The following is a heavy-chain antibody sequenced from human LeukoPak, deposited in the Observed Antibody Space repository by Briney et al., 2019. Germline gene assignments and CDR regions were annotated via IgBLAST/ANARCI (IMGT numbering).Heavy chain of an antibody. CDR2: INPNSGST. CDR3: ARDSSSWETYYYYYMDV. CDR1: GYTFTGYY. V-gene: IGHV1-2*02. Sequence: ASVKVSCKASGYTFTGYYMHWVRQAPGQGLEWMGWINPNSGSTNYAQKFQGRVTMTRDTSISTAYMELSRLRSDDTAVYYCARDSSSWETYYYYYMDVWGKGTTVTISS. J-gene: IGHJ6*03. D-gene: IGHD6-13*01.